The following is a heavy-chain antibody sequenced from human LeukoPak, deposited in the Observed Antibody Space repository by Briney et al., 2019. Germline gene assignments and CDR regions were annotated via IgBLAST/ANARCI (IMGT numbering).Heavy chain of an antibody. D-gene: IGHD3-10*01. Sequence: SETLSLTCTVPGGSMRGFFWTWIRQPPGRELEWIGSIYYSGSSTKYNPSLKSRVTISVDTSKSQFSLNLNSATAADTAVYYCARTSRHFYGSGTNLTPWPAGMDVWGQGTTVTVSS. V-gene: IGHV4-59*01. CDR2: IYYSGSST. J-gene: IGHJ6*02. CDR1: GGSMRGFF. CDR3: ARTSRHFYGSGTNLTPWPAGMDV.